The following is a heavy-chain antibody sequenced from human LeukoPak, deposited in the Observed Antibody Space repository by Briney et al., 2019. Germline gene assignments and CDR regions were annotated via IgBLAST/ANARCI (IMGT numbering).Heavy chain of an antibody. J-gene: IGHJ4*02. CDR1: GFTFSSYA. Sequence: GGSLRLSCAASGFTFSSYAMHWVRLAPGKGLEYVSAISSNGGSTYYANSVKGRFTISRDNSKNTLYLQMGSLRAEDMAVYYCARGFLYSSSSFDYWGQGTLVTVSS. CDR3: ARGFLYSSSSFDY. V-gene: IGHV3-64*01. D-gene: IGHD6-6*01. CDR2: ISSNGGST.